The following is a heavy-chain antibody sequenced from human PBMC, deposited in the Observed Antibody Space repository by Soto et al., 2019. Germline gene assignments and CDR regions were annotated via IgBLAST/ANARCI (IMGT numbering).Heavy chain of an antibody. J-gene: IGHJ6*01. CDR1: GFTFSSYS. CDR3: ARDRGGSGSYVVYYYVMDV. CDR2: ISSSSSYI. V-gene: IGHV3-21*01. Sequence: GGSLRLSCAASGFTFSSYSMNWVRQAPGKGLEWVSSISSSSSYIYYADSVKGRFTISRDNAKNSLYLQMNSLRAEDTAVYYCARDRGGSGSYVVYYYVMDVWGQGTTVIVSS. D-gene: IGHD1-26*01.